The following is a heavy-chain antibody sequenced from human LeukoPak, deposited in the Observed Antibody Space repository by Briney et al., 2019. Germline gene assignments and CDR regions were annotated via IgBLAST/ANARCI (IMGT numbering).Heavy chain of an antibody. CDR1: GGSFSGYY. V-gene: IGHV4-34*01. Sequence: SETLSLTCAVYGGSFSGYYWSWIRQPPGKGPEWIGEINHSGSTNYNPSLKSRVTISVDTSKNQFSLKLSSVTAADTAVYYCARRYYELIYYYYGMDVWGKGTTVTVSS. CDR3: ARRYYELIYYYYGMDV. CDR2: INHSGST. D-gene: IGHD3-22*01. J-gene: IGHJ6*04.